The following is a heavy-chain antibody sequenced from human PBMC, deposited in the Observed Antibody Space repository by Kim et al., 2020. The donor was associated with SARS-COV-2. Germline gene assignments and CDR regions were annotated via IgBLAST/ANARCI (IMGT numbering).Heavy chain of an antibody. Sequence: PSLKSRVTMSIDTSKKQFSLKVRSVTAADTATYYCARDLGDYGDYYYGMDVWGQGATVTVSS. D-gene: IGHD4-17*01. V-gene: IGHV4-4*07. J-gene: IGHJ6*02. CDR3: ARDLGDYGDYYYGMDV.